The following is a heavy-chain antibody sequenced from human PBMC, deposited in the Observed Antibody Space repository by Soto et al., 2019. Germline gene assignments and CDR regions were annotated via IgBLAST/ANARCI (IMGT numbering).Heavy chain of an antibody. D-gene: IGHD2-21*02. CDR3: ARTLYCGGDCYSFDS. CDR2: IHHSGST. CDR1: GGSVSSSDW. Sequence: SSETLSLTCAVSGGSVSSSDWWSWVRQSTGKGLEWIGEIHHSGSTNYNPSLTSRVAISVDKSKNQFSLKLSSVTAADTAVYYCARTLYCGGDCYSFDSWGQGTLVTVSS. V-gene: IGHV4-4*02. J-gene: IGHJ4*02.